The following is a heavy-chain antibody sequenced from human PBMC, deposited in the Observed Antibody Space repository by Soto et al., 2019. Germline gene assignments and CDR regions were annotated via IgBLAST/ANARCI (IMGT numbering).Heavy chain of an antibody. J-gene: IGHJ4*02. Sequence: SETLSLTCPVSGDSITSNPYYWGWIRQPPGKGLEWIGSSHSNGSAHYNPSLKSRVTISVDSSKNQLSLQLRSVTAADTAVYYCARHWPASHAVPMLYVGSWGQGTLVTVSS. CDR1: GDSITSNPYY. V-gene: IGHV4-39*01. CDR2: SHSNGSA. CDR3: ARHWPASHAVPMLYVGS. D-gene: IGHD2-8*01.